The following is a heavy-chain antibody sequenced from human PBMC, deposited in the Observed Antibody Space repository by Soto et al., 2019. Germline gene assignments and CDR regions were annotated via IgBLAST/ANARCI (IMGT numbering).Heavy chain of an antibody. D-gene: IGHD6-6*01. CDR2: IIPIFGPA. Sequence: QVQLVQSGSEVKKPGSSVRVSCKASGGSVSNSAISWLRQAPGQGLEWMGGIIPIFGPAIYARKFQGRFTISPDESTGTAYMELNNVRSDDTAVYYCGRGSSLTKVEYWGQGTLVTVSS. CDR1: GGSVSNSA. CDR3: GRGSSLTKVEY. V-gene: IGHV1-69*01. J-gene: IGHJ4*02.